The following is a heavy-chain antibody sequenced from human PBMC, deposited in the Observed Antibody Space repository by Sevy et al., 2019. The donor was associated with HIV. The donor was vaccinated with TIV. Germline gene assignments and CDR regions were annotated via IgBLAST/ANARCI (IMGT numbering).Heavy chain of an antibody. CDR1: GYTFTGYY. CDR3: ARTTPRGVITPNWFDP. CDR2: INPNSGGT. V-gene: IGHV1-2*06. D-gene: IGHD3-10*01. J-gene: IGHJ5*02. Sequence: ASVKVSCKASGYTFTGYYMHWVRQAPGQGLEWMGRINPNSGGTNYAQKFQGRVTMTRETSISTAYMELSRLGSDDTAVYYCARTTPRGVITPNWFDPWGQGNLVTVSS.